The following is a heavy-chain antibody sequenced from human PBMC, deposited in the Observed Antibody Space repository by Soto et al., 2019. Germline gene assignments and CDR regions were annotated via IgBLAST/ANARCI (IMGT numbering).Heavy chain of an antibody. V-gene: IGHV1-18*04. J-gene: IGHJ3*02. CDR3: ARDHVSGWDLMKNDAFDI. CDR1: GYTFTSYG. Sequence: QVQLVQSGAEVKKPGASVKVSCKASGYTFTSYGISWVRQAPGQGLEWMRWISAYNGNTNYAQKLQGRVTMTTDTSTSTAYMELRSLRSDDTAVYYCARDHVSGWDLMKNDAFDIWGQGTMVTVSS. CDR2: ISAYNGNT. D-gene: IGHD6-19*01.